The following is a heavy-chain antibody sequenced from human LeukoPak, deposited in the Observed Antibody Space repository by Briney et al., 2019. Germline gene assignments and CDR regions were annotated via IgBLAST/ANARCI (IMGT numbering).Heavy chain of an antibody. V-gene: IGHV4-39*01. CDR3: ARSRSVIVGARYFDY. CDR1: GGSISSSSYY. CDR2: IYYSGST. Sequence: SETLSLTCTVSGGSISSSSYYWGWIRQPPGKGLEWIGSIYYSGSTYYNPSLKSRVTISVDTSKNQFSLKLSSVTAADTAVYYCARSRSVIVGARYFDYWGQGTLVTVSS. D-gene: IGHD1-26*01. J-gene: IGHJ4*02.